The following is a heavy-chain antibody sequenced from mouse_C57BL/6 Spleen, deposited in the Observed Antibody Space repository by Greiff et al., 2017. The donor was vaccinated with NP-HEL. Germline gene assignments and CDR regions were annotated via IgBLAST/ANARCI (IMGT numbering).Heavy chain of an antibody. CDR1: GYTFTSYW. CDR3: ARGGLYYDYDPWYFDV. Sequence: QVQLQQSGAELVRPGSSVKLSCKASGYTFTSYWMHWVKQRPIQGLEWIGNIDPSDSETHYNQKFKDKATLTVDKSSSTAYMQLSSLTSEDSAVYYCARGGLYYDYDPWYFDVWGTGTTVTVSS. CDR2: IDPSDSET. D-gene: IGHD2-4*01. V-gene: IGHV1-52*01. J-gene: IGHJ1*03.